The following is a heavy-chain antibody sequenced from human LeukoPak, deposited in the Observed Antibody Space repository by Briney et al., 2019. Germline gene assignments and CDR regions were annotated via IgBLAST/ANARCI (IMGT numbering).Heavy chain of an antibody. CDR3: ATDPLGYGGNPANWFDP. CDR1: GFTFYSYA. V-gene: IGHV3-23*01. D-gene: IGHD4-23*01. Sequence: PGGSLRLSCAASGFTFYSYAMSWVRQAPGKGLEWVSSISGSGGSTYYADSVKGRFTISRDNSKNTLYLQMNSLRAEDTAVYYCATDPLGYGGNPANWFDPWGQGTLVTVSS. CDR2: ISGSGGST. J-gene: IGHJ5*02.